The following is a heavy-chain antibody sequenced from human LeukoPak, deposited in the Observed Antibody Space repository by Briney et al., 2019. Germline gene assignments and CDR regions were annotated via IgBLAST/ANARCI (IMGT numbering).Heavy chain of an antibody. CDR3: ARDFGTTGWHTFDY. Sequence: TSQTLSPTCVVSGDSVSSKNGAWNWIRQSPSRGLEWLGRTYYRSKWYNDYAESMEGRMTISQDTSKNPYSLHLHSVTPDDTAVYYCARDFGTTGWHTFDYWGQGTLVTVSS. J-gene: IGHJ4*02. V-gene: IGHV6-1*01. CDR2: TYYRSKWYN. D-gene: IGHD6-19*01. CDR1: GDSVSSKNGA.